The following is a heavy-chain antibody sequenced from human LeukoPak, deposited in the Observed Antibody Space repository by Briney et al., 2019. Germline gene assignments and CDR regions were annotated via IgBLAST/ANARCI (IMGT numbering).Heavy chain of an antibody. J-gene: IGHJ6*03. CDR2: IWSDGNNR. CDR3: AKDPGASVSVFHMDV. V-gene: IGHV3-30*02. CDR1: GFTFRNYG. Sequence: SGGSLRLSCAASGFTFRNYGMHWVRQATGKGLEWVSFIWSDGNNRFYADSVKGRFTISRDNSKNMLYLQMDTLRAEDTALYYCAKDPGASVSVFHMDVWGKGTTVIVSS. D-gene: IGHD2-8*02.